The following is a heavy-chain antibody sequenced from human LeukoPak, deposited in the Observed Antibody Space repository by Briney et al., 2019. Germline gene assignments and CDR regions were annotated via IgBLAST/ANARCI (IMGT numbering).Heavy chain of an antibody. CDR1: GGPMRSYY. D-gene: IGHD4-23*01. Sequence: ASETLSLTCTVSGGPMRSYYWSWIRQAPGKGLEWIGFISYSGYTSYSPSLKSRVAISVDTSKSQFSLRLNSTTAADTAIYYCARGRNDNGGMFFDSWAQGTLVTVSS. CDR2: ISYSGYT. V-gene: IGHV4-59*01. CDR3: ARGRNDNGGMFFDS. J-gene: IGHJ4*02.